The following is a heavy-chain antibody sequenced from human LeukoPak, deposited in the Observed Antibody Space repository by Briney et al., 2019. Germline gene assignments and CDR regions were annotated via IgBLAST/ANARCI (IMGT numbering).Heavy chain of an antibody. CDR2: ISYDGSNK. V-gene: IGHV3-30*18. CDR3: AKATPGYYFDY. J-gene: IGHJ4*02. D-gene: IGHD2-15*01. Sequence: PGGSLRLSCAASGFTFSSYGMHWVRQAPGKGLEWVAVISYDGSNKCYADSVKGRFTISRDNSKNTLYLQMNSLRAEDTAVYYCAKATPGYYFDYWGQGTLVTVSS. CDR1: GFTFSSYG.